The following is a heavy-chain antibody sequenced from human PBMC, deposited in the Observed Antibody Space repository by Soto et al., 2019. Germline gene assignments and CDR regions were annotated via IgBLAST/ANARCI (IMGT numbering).Heavy chain of an antibody. CDR1: GFTFDDYA. CDR2: ISWNSGSI. Sequence: SLKISCAASGFTFDDYAMHWVRQAPGKGLEWVSGISWNSGSIGYADSVKGRFTISRDNAKNSLYLQMNSLRAEDTALYYCAKETNYRGLDLGYYYMDVWGKGTTVTVSS. D-gene: IGHD4-4*01. CDR3: AKETNYRGLDLGYYYMDV. J-gene: IGHJ6*03. V-gene: IGHV3-9*01.